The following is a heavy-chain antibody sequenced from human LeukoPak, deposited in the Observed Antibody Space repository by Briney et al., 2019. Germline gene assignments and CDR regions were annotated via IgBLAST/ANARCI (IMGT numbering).Heavy chain of an antibody. J-gene: IGHJ4*02. CDR1: GFTFSKYD. CDR2: IRGSGGST. V-gene: IGHV3-23*01. D-gene: IGHD1-26*01. Sequence: GGSLRLSCAASGFTFSKYDMSWVRQAPGKGLEWVSGIRGSGGSTDYADSVKGRFTISRDNSKNTLYLHMNSLRAEDTAVYSCAKDIMGSGSHALDYWGQGTLVTVSS. CDR3: AKDIMGSGSHALDY.